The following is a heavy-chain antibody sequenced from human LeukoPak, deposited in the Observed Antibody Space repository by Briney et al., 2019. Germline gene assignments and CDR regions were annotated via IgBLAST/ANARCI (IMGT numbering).Heavy chain of an antibody. J-gene: IGHJ3*01. D-gene: IGHD4-17*01. CDR1: GLTFSYTN. V-gene: IGHV3-11*01. CDR3: ARRARDFGDSHAFDV. Sequence: GESLRLSCVASGLTFSYTNLAWIRHAPGKGLEWISYIRRVPTDLYYADSVKGRFTITRDNAKNSLYLQMNSLRAEDTANYYCARRARDFGDSHAFDVWGQGTMVTVSS. CDR2: IRRVPTDL.